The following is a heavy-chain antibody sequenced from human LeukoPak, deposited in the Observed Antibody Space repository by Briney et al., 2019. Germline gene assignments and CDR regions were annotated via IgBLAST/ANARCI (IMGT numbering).Heavy chain of an antibody. J-gene: IGHJ5*02. CDR2: INHSGST. Sequence: SETLSLTCAVYGGSFSGYYWSWIRQPPGKGLEWIGEINHSGSTNYNPSLKSRVTISVDTSKNQFSLKLSSVTAADTAVYYCARVMGYCSSTSCYTSWFDPWGQGTLVTVSS. V-gene: IGHV4-34*01. CDR3: ARVMGYCSSTSCYTSWFDP. D-gene: IGHD2-2*02. CDR1: GGSFSGYY.